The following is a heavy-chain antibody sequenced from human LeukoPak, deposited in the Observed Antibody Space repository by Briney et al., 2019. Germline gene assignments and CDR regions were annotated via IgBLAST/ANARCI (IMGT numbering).Heavy chain of an antibody. CDR1: GFSSSTNG. V-gene: IGHV3-30*18. J-gene: IGHJ4*02. Sequence: PGGSLRLSCVLSGFSSSTNGTHWVSQAPGEGREWVALISFDVSDKYYADSVKGRFTISRDNSKNTLYLQMDSLRAEDMAVYYCAKDDYSSGLNFDYWGQGTLVTVSS. CDR3: AKDDYSSGLNFDY. CDR2: ISFDVSDK. D-gene: IGHD6-19*01.